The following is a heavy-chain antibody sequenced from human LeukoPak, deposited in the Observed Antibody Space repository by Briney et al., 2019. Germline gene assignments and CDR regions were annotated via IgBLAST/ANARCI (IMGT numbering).Heavy chain of an antibody. CDR3: ARHSKNVPVAALDY. D-gene: IGHD6-19*01. CDR1: GGSVTFSSYY. Sequence: SETLSLTCIVSGGSVTFSSYYWGWIRQPPGKGLEWIGSIDYSGSTYYNASLKSRLTISVETTKDQFSLRLSSVTAADTAVYYCARHSKNVPVAALDYWGQGTLITVSS. CDR2: IDYSGST. V-gene: IGHV4-39*01. J-gene: IGHJ4*01.